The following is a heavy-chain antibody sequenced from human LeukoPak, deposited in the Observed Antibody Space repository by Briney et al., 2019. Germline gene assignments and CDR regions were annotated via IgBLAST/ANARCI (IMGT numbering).Heavy chain of an antibody. J-gene: IGHJ4*02. Sequence: GGSLRLSCIGSGLTFNPHWMMWVRQAPGKGLEWVANINQDGNEKNYVDSVKGRFTISRDNSKSSLFLQMTSLKTEDTAVYYCATSLYKWRGYSGNDHDYWGQGTLVHVSS. CDR1: GLTFNPHW. CDR2: INQDGNEK. D-gene: IGHD5-12*01. V-gene: IGHV3-7*01. CDR3: ATSLYKWRGYSGNDHDY.